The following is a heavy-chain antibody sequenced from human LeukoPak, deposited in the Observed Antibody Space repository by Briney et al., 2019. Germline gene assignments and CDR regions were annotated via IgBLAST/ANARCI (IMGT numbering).Heavy chain of an antibody. J-gene: IGHJ4*02. CDR2: IIPIFGTA. CDR3: ARVRYDYVWGSYRSETYYFDY. CDR1: GGTFSSYA. V-gene: IGHV1-69*13. D-gene: IGHD3-16*02. Sequence: SVKVSCKASGGTFSSYAISWVRQAPGQGLEWMGGIIPIFGTANYAQKFQGRVTITADESTSTAYMELSSLRSEDTAVYYCARVRYDYVWGSYRSETYYFDYWGQGTLVTVSS.